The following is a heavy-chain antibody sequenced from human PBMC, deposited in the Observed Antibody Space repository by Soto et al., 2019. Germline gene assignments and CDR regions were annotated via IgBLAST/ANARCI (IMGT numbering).Heavy chain of an antibody. CDR1: GGSISSYY. Sequence: QVQLQESGPGLVKPSETLSLTCTVSGGSISSYYWSWIRQPPGKGLEWIGYIYYSGRTNYNPSLKSRVTISVDTSKNQFSLKLSSVTAADTAVYYCARGVTMVRGDDAFDIWGQGTMVTVSS. V-gene: IGHV4-59*01. CDR2: IYYSGRT. J-gene: IGHJ3*02. D-gene: IGHD3-10*01. CDR3: ARGVTMVRGDDAFDI.